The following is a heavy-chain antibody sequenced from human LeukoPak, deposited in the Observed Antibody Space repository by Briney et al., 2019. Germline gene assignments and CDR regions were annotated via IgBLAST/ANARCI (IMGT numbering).Heavy chain of an antibody. D-gene: IGHD6-19*01. CDR2: INHSGST. CDR1: GGSFSGYY. CDR3: ARSIAVAGTPARLFDY. Sequence: SETLSLTCAVYGGSFSGYYWSWIRQPPGKGLEWIGEINHSGSTNYNPSLKSRVTISVDTSKNQFSLKLSSVTAADTAFYYCARSIAVAGTPARLFDYWGQGTLVTVSS. J-gene: IGHJ4*02. V-gene: IGHV4-34*01.